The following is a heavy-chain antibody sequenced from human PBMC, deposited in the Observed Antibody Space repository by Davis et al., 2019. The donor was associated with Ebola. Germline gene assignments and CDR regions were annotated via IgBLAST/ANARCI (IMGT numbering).Heavy chain of an antibody. CDR3: ARRGSGWFGGEAGYYYYYYGMDV. J-gene: IGHJ6*02. CDR2: IYPGDSYT. V-gene: IGHV5-51*01. D-gene: IGHD6-19*01. CDR1: GYSFTSYW. Sequence: GESLKISCKGSGYSFTSYWIGWVRQMPGKGLEWMGIIYPGDSYTNYSPSFQGHVTISADKSISTAYLQWSSLKASDTAMYYCARRGSGWFGGEAGYYYYYYGMDVWGQGTTVTVSS.